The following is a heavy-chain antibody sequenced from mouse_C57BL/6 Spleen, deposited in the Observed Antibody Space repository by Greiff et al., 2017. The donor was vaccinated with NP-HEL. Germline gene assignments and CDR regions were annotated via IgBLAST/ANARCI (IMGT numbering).Heavy chain of an antibody. Sequence: VQLQQSGAELVKPGASVKLSCKASGYTFTSYWMHWVKQRPGQGIEWIGMIHPNSGSTNYNEKFKSKATLTVDKSSSTAYMQLRSLTSEDSAVYDYARRYSSDWFAYWGQGTLVTVSA. CDR1: GYTFTSYW. J-gene: IGHJ3*01. CDR3: ARRYSSDWFAY. CDR2: IHPNSGST. V-gene: IGHV1-64*01. D-gene: IGHD2-5*01.